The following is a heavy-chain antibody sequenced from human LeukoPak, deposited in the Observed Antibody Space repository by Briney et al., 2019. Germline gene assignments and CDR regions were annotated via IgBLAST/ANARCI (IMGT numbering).Heavy chain of an antibody. D-gene: IGHD2-2*01. CDR3: VRGLVAPDY. CDR2: ISGSGGST. V-gene: IGHV3-23*01. Sequence: GGSLRLSCAASGFTFSSYGMTWVRQAPGEGLGWVSAISGSGGSTSYADSVKGRFTISRDNSKNTLYLQMNSLWANDTAVYYCVRGLVAPDYWGQGTLVTVSS. J-gene: IGHJ4*02. CDR1: GFTFSSYG.